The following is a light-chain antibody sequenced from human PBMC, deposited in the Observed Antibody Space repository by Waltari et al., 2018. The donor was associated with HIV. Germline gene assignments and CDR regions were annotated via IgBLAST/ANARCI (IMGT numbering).Light chain of an antibody. CDR3: SSYSARGFVV. V-gene: IGLV2-14*01. Sequence: HSALTQPASVSGSPGQSITISCTGPTSDISDFNFVSWYQQSPGSAPKLIIFEVYSRPSGISDRFSGSKSCVTASLTISALRAEDEADYFCSSYSARGFVVFGGGTKVTVL. CDR1: TSDISDFNF. J-gene: IGLJ3*02. CDR2: EVY.